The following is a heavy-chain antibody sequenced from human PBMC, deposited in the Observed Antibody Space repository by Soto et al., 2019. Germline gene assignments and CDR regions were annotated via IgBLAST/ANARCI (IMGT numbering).Heavy chain of an antibody. CDR1: GGPFSSFA. Sequence: QVQLVQSGAEVKKPGSSWKVSCKASGGPFSSFAISWLRQAPGQGLEWMGGIIPIFGTAKYEQKFQGRVTITADESTSTAYMELSSLRSEDTAVYYCASLLRGYSGTGDYWGQGTLVTVSS. J-gene: IGHJ4*02. CDR3: ASLLRGYSGTGDY. D-gene: IGHD5-12*01. CDR2: IIPIFGTA. V-gene: IGHV1-69*12.